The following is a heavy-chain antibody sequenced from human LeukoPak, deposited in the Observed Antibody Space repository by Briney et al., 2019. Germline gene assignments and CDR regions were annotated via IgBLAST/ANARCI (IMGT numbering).Heavy chain of an antibody. Sequence: GGSLRLSCAASGFTFSSYWMSWVRQAPGKGPEWVANIKQDGSEKYYVDSVKGRFTISRDNAKNSLYLQMNSLRAEDTAVYYCARDGYDSSGYYYVFGYYYYYMDVWGKGTTVTISS. D-gene: IGHD3-22*01. CDR3: ARDGYDSSGYYYVFGYYYYYMDV. CDR2: IKQDGSEK. V-gene: IGHV3-7*01. J-gene: IGHJ6*03. CDR1: GFTFSSYW.